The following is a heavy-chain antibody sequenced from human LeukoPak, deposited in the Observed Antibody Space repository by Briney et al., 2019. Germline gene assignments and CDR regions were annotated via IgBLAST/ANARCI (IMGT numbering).Heavy chain of an antibody. CDR2: INHSGST. J-gene: IGHJ5*02. D-gene: IGHD3-10*01. Sequence: PSETLSLTCAVYGGSFSGYYWSWIRQPPGKGLEWIGEINHSGSTNYNPSLKSRVTISVDTSKNQFSLKLSSVTAADTAVYYCARGRRGVRGAPNWFDPWGQGTLVTVSS. CDR1: GGSFSGYY. V-gene: IGHV4-34*01. CDR3: ARGRRGVRGAPNWFDP.